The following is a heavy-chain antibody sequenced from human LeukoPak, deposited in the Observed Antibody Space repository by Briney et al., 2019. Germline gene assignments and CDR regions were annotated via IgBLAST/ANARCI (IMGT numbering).Heavy chain of an antibody. CDR3: ARDVSSSWYKYYFDY. D-gene: IGHD6-13*01. CDR2: IYTSGST. J-gene: IGHJ4*02. Sequence: PSETLSLTCTVSGGSISSSSYYWGWIRQPPGKGLEWIGRIYTSGSTNYNPSLKSRVTMSVDTSKNQFSLKLSSVTAADTAVYYCARDVSSSWYKYYFDYWGQGTLVTVSS. V-gene: IGHV4-39*07. CDR1: GGSISSSSYY.